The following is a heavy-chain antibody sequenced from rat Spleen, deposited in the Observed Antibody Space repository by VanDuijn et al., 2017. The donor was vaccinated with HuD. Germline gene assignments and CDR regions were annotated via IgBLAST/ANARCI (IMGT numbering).Heavy chain of an antibody. Sequence: EVQLVESGGGLVQPGRSLKLSCAASGFTFSDHYMAWVRQAPTKGLEWVASISYDGGSTYYRDSGKGRFTIARDNAKSSLYLQMDSLRSEDTATYYCTTGYYDGYYLVFDYWGQGVMVTVSS. CDR2: ISYDGGST. V-gene: IGHV5-20*01. D-gene: IGHD1-12*03. CDR1: GFTFSDHY. CDR3: TTGYYDGYYLVFDY. J-gene: IGHJ2*01.